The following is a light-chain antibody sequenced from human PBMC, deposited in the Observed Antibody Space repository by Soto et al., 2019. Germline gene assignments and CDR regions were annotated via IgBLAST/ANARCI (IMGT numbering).Light chain of an antibody. J-gene: IGLJ3*02. Sequence: SALTQPASVSGSPGQSITISCTGTSSDVGAYDYVSWYQQHPDKAPKLMIFEVTNRPSGVSHRFSGSKSGNTASLTISGLQAEDEADYYCSSYTGSSPLVVFGGGTKLTVL. CDR2: EVT. V-gene: IGLV2-14*01. CDR3: SSYTGSSPLVV. CDR1: SSDVGAYDY.